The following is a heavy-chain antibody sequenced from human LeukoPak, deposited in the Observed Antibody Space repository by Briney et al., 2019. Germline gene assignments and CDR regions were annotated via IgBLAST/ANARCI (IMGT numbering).Heavy chain of an antibody. D-gene: IGHD2-2*01. Sequence: SETLSITCTVSGGSISSYYWSWIRQPPGKGLEWIGYIYTSGSTNYNPSLKSRVTISVDTSKNQFSLKLSSVTAADTAVYYCARHGGVVVPADDAFDIWGQGTMVTVSS. CDR3: ARHGGVVVPADDAFDI. CDR1: GGSISSYY. V-gene: IGHV4-4*09. CDR2: IYTSGST. J-gene: IGHJ3*02.